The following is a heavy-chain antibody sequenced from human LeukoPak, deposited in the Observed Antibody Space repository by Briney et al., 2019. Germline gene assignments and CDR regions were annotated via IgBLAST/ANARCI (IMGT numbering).Heavy chain of an antibody. CDR1: GFTFSSYS. D-gene: IGHD2-2*01. Sequence: GRSLRLSCAASGFTFSSYSMNWVRQAPGKGLEWVSSISSSSSYIYYADSVKGRFTISRDNSKNTLYLQMNSLRAEDTAVYYCAKDHQVNWFDPWGQGTLVTVSS. J-gene: IGHJ5*02. V-gene: IGHV3-21*01. CDR3: AKDHQVNWFDP. CDR2: ISSSSSYI.